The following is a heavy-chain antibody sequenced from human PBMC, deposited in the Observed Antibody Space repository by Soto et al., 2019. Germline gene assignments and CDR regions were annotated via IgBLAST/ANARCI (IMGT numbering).Heavy chain of an antibody. Sequence: ASVKVSCKASGYTLTSYGISWVRQAPGQGLEWMGWISAYNGNTNYAQKLQGRVTMTTDTSTSTAYMELRSLRSDDTAVYYCAWAYCGGDCYTNWFDPWGQGTLVTVSS. D-gene: IGHD2-21*02. CDR2: ISAYNGNT. CDR1: GYTLTSYG. V-gene: IGHV1-18*04. CDR3: AWAYCGGDCYTNWFDP. J-gene: IGHJ5*02.